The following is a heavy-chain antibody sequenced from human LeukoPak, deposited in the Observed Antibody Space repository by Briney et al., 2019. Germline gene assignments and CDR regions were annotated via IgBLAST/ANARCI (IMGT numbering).Heavy chain of an antibody. CDR2: INAGNGNT. CDR3: ARVDTAMVTVSGNWFDP. Sequence: ASVKVSCKASGYTFTSYAMHWARQAPGQRLEWMGWINAGNGNTKYSQEFQGRVTITRDTSASTAYMELRSLRSDDTAVYYCARVDTAMVTVSGNWFDPWGQGTLVTVSS. CDR1: GYTFTSYA. V-gene: IGHV1-3*01. J-gene: IGHJ5*02. D-gene: IGHD5-18*01.